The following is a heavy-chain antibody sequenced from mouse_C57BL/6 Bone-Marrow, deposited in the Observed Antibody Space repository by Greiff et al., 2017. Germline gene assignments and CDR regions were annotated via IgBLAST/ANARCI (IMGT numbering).Heavy chain of an antibody. D-gene: IGHD4-1*01. V-gene: IGHV2-2*01. J-gene: IGHJ2*01. CDR3: ALTGTYYFDY. CDR2: IWSGGST. Sequence: QVQLQQSGPGLVQPSQSLSITCTVSGFSLTSYGVHWVRQSPGKGLEWLGVIWSGGSTDYNAAFLSRLSISKDNSKSQVFCKMNSLQADDTAIYYCALTGTYYFDYWGQGTTLTVSS. CDR1: GFSLTSYG.